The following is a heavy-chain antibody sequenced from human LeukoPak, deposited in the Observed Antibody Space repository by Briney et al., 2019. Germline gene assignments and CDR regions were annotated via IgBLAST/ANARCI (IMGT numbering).Heavy chain of an antibody. CDR1: GFTFSSYS. CDR3: ARDGYYYDSSGSFDY. V-gene: IGHV3-48*01. J-gene: IGHJ4*02. Sequence: GGSLRLSCAASGFTFSSYSMNWVRQAPGKGLEWVSYISSSSSTIYYADSVKGRFTIPRDNAKNSLYLQMNSLRAEDTAVYYCARDGYYYDSSGSFDYWGQGTLVTVSS. D-gene: IGHD3-22*01. CDR2: ISSSSSTI.